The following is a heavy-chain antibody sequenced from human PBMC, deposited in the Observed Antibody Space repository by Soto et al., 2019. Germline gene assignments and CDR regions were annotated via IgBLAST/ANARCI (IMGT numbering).Heavy chain of an antibody. CDR2: VSYGGSNR. Sequence: GVRRRRPWAVGGCTVRSNGRQWVRQAPGNEREWVAAVSYGGSNRCYAVSVNCRSAIFTDPSKNTLYLQLNTLGAEDPSVYYCSPGPWRTRSFLYPVDYWGQGTLVTVSS. CDR3: SPGPWRTRSFLYPVDY. D-gene: IGHD6-6*01. CDR1: GCTVRSNG. V-gene: IGHV3-30*03. J-gene: IGHJ4*02.